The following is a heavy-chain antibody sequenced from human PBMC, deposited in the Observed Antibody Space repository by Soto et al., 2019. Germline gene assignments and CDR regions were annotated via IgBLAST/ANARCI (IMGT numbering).Heavy chain of an antibody. CDR2: FIAMLGTP. Sequence: ASVKVSCKASGGTFGSQGIAWVRQAPGQGLEWMGGFIAMLGTPAYAKKVQGRATISADESLTSSYLELRSLRSEDTGVYFCARGAMANFDYWGQGTVVTVSS. J-gene: IGHJ4*02. CDR1: GGTFGSQG. V-gene: IGHV1-69*13. D-gene: IGHD5-18*01. CDR3: ARGAMANFDY.